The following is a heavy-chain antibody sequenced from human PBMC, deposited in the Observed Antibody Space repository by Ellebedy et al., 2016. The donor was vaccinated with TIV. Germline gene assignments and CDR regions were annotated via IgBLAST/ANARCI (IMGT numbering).Heavy chain of an antibody. CDR3: TRTGPLPTSYHGMDV. Sequence: GGSLRLSCAASGFTVSSYWMHWVRQAPGKGLVWVSRISTDGSSTTYADSVKGRFTTSRDNAKNTLYLQMSSLRVEDTALYYCTRTGPLPTSYHGMDVWGQGTTVTVSS. V-gene: IGHV3-74*01. J-gene: IGHJ6*02. CDR2: ISTDGSST. CDR1: GFTVSSYW.